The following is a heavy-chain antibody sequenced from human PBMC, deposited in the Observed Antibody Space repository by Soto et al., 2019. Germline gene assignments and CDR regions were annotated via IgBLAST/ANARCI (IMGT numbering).Heavy chain of an antibody. J-gene: IGHJ4*02. Sequence: GESLKISCKGSGYSFTSYWIGWVRQMPGKGLGWMGIIYPGDSDTRYSPSFQGQVTISADKSISTAYLQWSSLKASDTAMYYCARQSGETYYYDSSGYYFFDYWGQGTLVTVYS. CDR1: GYSFTSYW. CDR2: IYPGDSDT. D-gene: IGHD3-22*01. CDR3: ARQSGETYYYDSSGYYFFDY. V-gene: IGHV5-51*01.